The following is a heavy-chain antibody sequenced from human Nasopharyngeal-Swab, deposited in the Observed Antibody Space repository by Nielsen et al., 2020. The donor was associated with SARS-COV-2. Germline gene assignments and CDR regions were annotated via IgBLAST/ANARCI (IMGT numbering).Heavy chain of an antibody. V-gene: IGHV7-4-1*02. CDR3: ARDSSKILWTNSFRPAYYMDV. Sequence: ASVKVSCKASGYTFTSYAMNWVRQAPGQGLEWMGWINTNTGNPTYAHGFTGRFAFFLDTSVSTAYLQISSLKAEDTAVYYCARDSSKILWTNSFRPAYYMDVWGKGTTVTVSS. D-gene: IGHD2-21*01. J-gene: IGHJ6*03. CDR2: INTNTGNP. CDR1: GYTFTSYA.